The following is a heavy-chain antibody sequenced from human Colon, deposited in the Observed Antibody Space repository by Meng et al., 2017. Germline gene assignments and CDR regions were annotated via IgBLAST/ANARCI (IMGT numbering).Heavy chain of an antibody. CDR1: GFTFSDHY. CDR3: ARVSSGWYLGY. V-gene: IGHV3-11*01. Sequence: GESLKISCAASGFTFSDHYMSWIRQAPGKGLEWISFISSSGSTIYYTDSVKGRFTISRDNAKNSLYLQMNSLSAEDTAVYYCARVSSGWYLGYWGQGTLVTVSS. D-gene: IGHD6-19*01. J-gene: IGHJ4*02. CDR2: ISSSGSTI.